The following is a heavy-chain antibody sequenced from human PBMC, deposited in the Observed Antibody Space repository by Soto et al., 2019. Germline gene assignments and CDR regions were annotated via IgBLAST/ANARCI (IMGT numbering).Heavy chain of an antibody. CDR3: ARDVPHDYGDYVPLLLYYYYYMDV. D-gene: IGHD4-17*01. V-gene: IGHV3-11*01. CDR2: ISSSGSTI. J-gene: IGHJ6*03. CDR1: GFTFSDYY. Sequence: GGSLRLSCAASGFTFSDYYMSWIRQAPGKGLEWVSYISSSGSTIYYADSVKGRFTISRDNAKNSLYLQMNSLRAEDTAVYYCARDVPHDYGDYVPLLLYYYYYMDVWGKGTTVTVSS.